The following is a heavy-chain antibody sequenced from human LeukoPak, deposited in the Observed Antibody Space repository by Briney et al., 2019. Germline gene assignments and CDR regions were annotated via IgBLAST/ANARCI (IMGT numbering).Heavy chain of an antibody. D-gene: IGHD1-26*01. V-gene: IGHV4-4*09. Sequence: PSETLSLTCAVSGGSITSNYWSWVRQPPGKGLEWIAYSSTSGDTVYNPSLESRVTISIDTSKNQFSLKLASVTAADTAVYYCARHASGGTYPLDVWGKGTTVTVSS. CDR3: ARHASGGTYPLDV. CDR2: SSTSGDT. J-gene: IGHJ6*04. CDR1: GGSITSNY.